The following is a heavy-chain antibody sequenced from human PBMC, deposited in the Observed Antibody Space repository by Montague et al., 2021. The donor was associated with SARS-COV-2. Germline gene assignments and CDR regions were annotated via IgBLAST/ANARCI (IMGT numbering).Heavy chain of an antibody. V-gene: IGHV4-4*07. D-gene: IGHD2-15*01. J-gene: IGHJ4*02. CDR3: ARFGSGILEFDL. CDR1: GSSIIPGFYY. CDR2: IRTNGHT. Sequence: SETLSLTCTVNGSSIIPGFYYWSWIRQPGGKGLEWIGRIRTNGHTDYTSNIESRVFMSADTSTIQLSLSLISVTAADTAVYFCARFGSGILEFDLWGQGTLVTVSS.